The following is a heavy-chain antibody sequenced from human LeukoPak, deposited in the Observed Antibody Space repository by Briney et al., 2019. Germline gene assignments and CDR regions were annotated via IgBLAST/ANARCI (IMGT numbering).Heavy chain of an antibody. J-gene: IGHJ4*02. Sequence: GGSLRLSCAASGFTFSSYSMNWVRQAPGKGLEWVSSISSSSSYIYYADSVKGRFTISRDNAKNSLYLQMNSLRAEDTAVYYCARDPYGSGSYDYWGQGTLVTVSS. CDR2: ISSSSSYI. CDR1: GFTFSSYS. D-gene: IGHD3-10*01. V-gene: IGHV3-21*01. CDR3: ARDPYGSGSYDY.